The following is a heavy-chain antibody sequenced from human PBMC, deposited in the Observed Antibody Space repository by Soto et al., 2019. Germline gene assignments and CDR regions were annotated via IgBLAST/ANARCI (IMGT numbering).Heavy chain of an antibody. D-gene: IGHD1-1*01. CDR2: IIPIFGTA. J-gene: IGHJ6*02. V-gene: IGHV1-69*01. Sequence: QVQLVQSGAEVKKPGSSVKVSCKASGGTFSSYAISWVRQAPGQGLEWMGGIIPIFGTANYAQKFQGRVTITADESTSTAYMELSSLRSEDTAVYYCASVVQLEPRPLYYYYGMDVWGQGTTVTVSS. CDR3: ASVVQLEPRPLYYYYGMDV. CDR1: GGTFSSYA.